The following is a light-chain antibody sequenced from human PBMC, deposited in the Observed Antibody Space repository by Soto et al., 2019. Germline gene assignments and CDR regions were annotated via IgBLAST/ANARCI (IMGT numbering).Light chain of an antibody. CDR3: QQNEYLLT. J-gene: IGKJ5*01. V-gene: IGKV1-33*01. CDR2: DAT. CDR1: QNINNY. Sequence: DIQMTQSPSSLSASLGEGVTIXXQASQNINNYLDWYQQKPQRATKLLFYDATNLEAVVPSRFRGSGSGADFTFIISRLQHEDIATYYCQQNEYLLTFGQGTRLDIK.